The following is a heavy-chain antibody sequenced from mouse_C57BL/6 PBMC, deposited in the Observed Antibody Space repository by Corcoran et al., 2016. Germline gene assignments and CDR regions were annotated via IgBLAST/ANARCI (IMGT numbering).Heavy chain of an antibody. CDR2: INPNNGGT. J-gene: IGHJ2*01. V-gene: IGHV1-18*01. CDR1: GYTFTDYN. D-gene: IGHD3-2*02. Sequence: EDQLQQSGPELVKPGASVKIPCKASGYTFTDYNMDWVKQSHGKSLEWIGDINPNNGGTIYNQKFKGKATLTVDKSSSTAYMELRSLTSEDTAVYYCARNSSGYSFDYWGQGTTLTVSS. CDR3: ARNSSGYSFDY.